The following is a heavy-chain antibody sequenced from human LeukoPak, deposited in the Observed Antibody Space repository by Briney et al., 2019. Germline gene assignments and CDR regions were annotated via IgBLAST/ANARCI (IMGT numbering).Heavy chain of an antibody. J-gene: IGHJ6*02. CDR3: AKDELIGTMIVGPIMDV. CDR2: ISGSGGST. Sequence: PGGSLRLSCAASGFTFSSYAMSWVRQAPGKGLEWVSAISGSGGSTYYADSVKGRFTISRDNSKNTLYLQMNSLRAEDTAVYYCAKDELIGTMIVGPIMDVWGQGTTVTLSS. D-gene: IGHD3-22*01. V-gene: IGHV3-23*01. CDR1: GFTFSSYA.